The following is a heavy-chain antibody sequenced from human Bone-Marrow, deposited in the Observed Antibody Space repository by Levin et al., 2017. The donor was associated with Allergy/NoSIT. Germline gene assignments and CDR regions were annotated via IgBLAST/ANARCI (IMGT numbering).Heavy chain of an antibody. J-gene: IGHJ3*01. Sequence: PSETLSLTCTVSGGSITNSLYYWGWLRQPPGKGLQWVGTIYYDGATYYNTSLKTRITMSLDTSKNQFSLKLASVTATDTAVYYCASSSVGATRAFDFWGQGTLATVSS. CDR2: IYYDGAT. CDR3: ASSSVGATRAFDF. D-gene: IGHD1-26*01. V-gene: IGHV4-39*07. CDR1: GGSITNSLYY.